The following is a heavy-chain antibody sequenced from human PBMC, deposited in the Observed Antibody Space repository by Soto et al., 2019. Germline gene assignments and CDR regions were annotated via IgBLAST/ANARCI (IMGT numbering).Heavy chain of an antibody. D-gene: IGHD2-15*01. CDR3: AGLVVAATLNHYYYGMDV. J-gene: IGHJ6*02. CDR2: MNPNSGNT. V-gene: IGHV1-8*01. CDR1: GYTFTSYD. Sequence: ASVKVSCKASGYTFTSYDINWVRQATGPGLEWMGWMNPNSGNTGYAQKFQGRVTMTRNTSISTAYMELSSLRSEDTAVYYCAGLVVAATLNHYYYGMDVWGQGTTVTVSS.